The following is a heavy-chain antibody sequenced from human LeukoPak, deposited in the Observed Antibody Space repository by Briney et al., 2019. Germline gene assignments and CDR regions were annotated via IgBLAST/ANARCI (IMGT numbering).Heavy chain of an antibody. CDR3: ARVDYYDSSVFDY. CDR2: INHSGST. CDR1: GGSFSGYY. D-gene: IGHD3-22*01. J-gene: IGHJ4*02. V-gene: IGHV4-34*01. Sequence: KPSETLSLTCAVYGGSFSGYYWSWIRQPPGKGLEWIGEINHSGSTNYNPSLKSRVTISVDTSKNQFSLILNSVTAADTAVYYCARVDYYDSSVFDYWGQGTLVTVSS.